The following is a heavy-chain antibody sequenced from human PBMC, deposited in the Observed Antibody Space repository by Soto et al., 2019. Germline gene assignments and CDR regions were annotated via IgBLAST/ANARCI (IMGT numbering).Heavy chain of an antibody. CDR2: INPSGGST. J-gene: IGHJ4*02. D-gene: IGHD2-15*01. CDR3: ARTTGGQEGYY. CDR1: GYTFTSYY. V-gene: IGHV1-46*01. Sequence: QVQLVQSGAEVKKPGASVKVSCKASGYTFTSYYMHWVRQAPGQGLEWMGIINPSGGSTSYAQKFQGRVTMTRDTSTSTVYMELSSLRSEDTAGYYCARTTGGQEGYYWGQGTLVTVSS.